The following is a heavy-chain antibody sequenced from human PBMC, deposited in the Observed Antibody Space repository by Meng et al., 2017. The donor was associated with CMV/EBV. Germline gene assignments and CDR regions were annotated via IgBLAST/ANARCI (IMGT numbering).Heavy chain of an antibody. CDR3: ARGVAESLGWEMGY. CDR1: GFTVRNYW. CDR2: IDNNDGRST. Sequence: EVQFVDAGGTLVQPGGSLRLSCGVSGFTVRNYWMHWVRQRSGKGLEWVSRIDNNDGRSTSYADSVRGRFTISRDNAKNTLYLQMDSLRVEDTAVYYCARGVAESLGWEMGYWGQGTLVTVSS. V-gene: IGHV3-74*01. D-gene: IGHD1-26*01. J-gene: IGHJ4*02.